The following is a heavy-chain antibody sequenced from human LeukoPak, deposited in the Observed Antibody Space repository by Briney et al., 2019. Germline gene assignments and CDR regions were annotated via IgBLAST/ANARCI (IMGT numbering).Heavy chain of an antibody. CDR1: GYTFTGYY. V-gene: IGHV1-2*02. D-gene: IGHD2-2*01. CDR2: INPNSGGT. CDR3: AGDDYFGDIVVVPAATPDY. Sequence: ASVKVSCKASGYTFTGYYMHWVRQAPGQGLEWMGWINPNSGGTNYAQKFQGRVTMTRDTSISTAYMELSRLRSDDTAVYYCAGDDYFGDIVVVPAATPDYWGQGTLVTVSS. J-gene: IGHJ4*02.